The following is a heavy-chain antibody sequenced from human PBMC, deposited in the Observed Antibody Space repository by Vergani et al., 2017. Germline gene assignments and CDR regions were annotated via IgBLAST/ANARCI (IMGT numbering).Heavy chain of an antibody. D-gene: IGHD2-2*01. CDR3: AQITGIVVVPYLYYYYGMDV. CDR1: GFTFSSYA. V-gene: IGHV3-23*01. CDR2: ISGSGGST. Sequence: EVQLLESGGGLVQPGGSLRLSCAASGFTFSSYAMSWVRQAPGKGLEWVSAISGSGGSTYYADSVKGRFTISRDNSKNTLYLQMNSLRAEDTAVYYCAQITGIVVVPYLYYYYGMDVWGQGTTVTVSS. J-gene: IGHJ6*02.